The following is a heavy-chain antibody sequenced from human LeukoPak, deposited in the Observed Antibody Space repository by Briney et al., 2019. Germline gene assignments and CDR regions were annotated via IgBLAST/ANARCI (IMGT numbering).Heavy chain of an antibody. CDR1: GFTFSSYG. CDR2: IWYDGSNK. Sequence: PGGSLRLSCAASGFTFSSYGMHWVRQAPGKGLEWVAVIWYDGSNKYYADSVKGRFTISRDNSKNTLYLQMNSLRAEDTAVYYCARNGYSSSWYGYYYYYYMDVWGKGTTVTVSS. D-gene: IGHD6-13*01. J-gene: IGHJ6*03. V-gene: IGHV3-33*01. CDR3: ARNGYSSSWYGYYYYYYMDV.